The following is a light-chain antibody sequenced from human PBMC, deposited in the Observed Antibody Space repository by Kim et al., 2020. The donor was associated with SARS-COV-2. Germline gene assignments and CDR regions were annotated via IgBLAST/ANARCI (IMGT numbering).Light chain of an antibody. CDR1: SSKIGAGYD. CDR2: ANS. CDR3: QSYDSSLSGWV. Sequence: QSVLTQPPSVSGAPGQRVTISCTGSSSKIGAGYDVHWYQQLPGTAPQLLIYANSKRPSGFPDRFSGSKSGTTASLAITGLQAEDEADYYCQSYDSSLSGWVFGGGTKLTVL. J-gene: IGLJ3*02. V-gene: IGLV1-40*01.